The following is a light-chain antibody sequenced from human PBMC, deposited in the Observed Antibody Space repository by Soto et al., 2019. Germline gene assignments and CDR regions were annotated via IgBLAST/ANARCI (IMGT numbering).Light chain of an antibody. V-gene: IGLV2-14*01. CDR3: SSHTNSSTV. Sequence: QSALTQPASVSGSPGQSITISCTGTSSDVGGYNYVSWYQQHPGKAPKLMIYEVSNRPSGFSYRLSGSKSGNTASPTISGPKAADEADSYCSSHTNSSTVFGTGTKVTVL. J-gene: IGLJ1*01. CDR1: SSDVGGYNY. CDR2: EVS.